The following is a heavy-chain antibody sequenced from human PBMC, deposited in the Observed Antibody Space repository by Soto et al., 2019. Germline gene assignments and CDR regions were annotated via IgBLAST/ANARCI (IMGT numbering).Heavy chain of an antibody. D-gene: IGHD3-22*01. V-gene: IGHV1-18*04. CDR3: ARDGGPVYYDSSGP. CDR1: GYTFTSYG. Sequence: ASVKVSCKASGYTFTSYGISWVRQAPGQGLEWLGWFSAYNGNTTYEQKLQGSVIMTTDTSTSRAYMELRSLRSDDTAVYCGARDGGPVYYDSSGPWGQGPLVTVSS. J-gene: IGHJ5*02. CDR2: FSAYNGNT.